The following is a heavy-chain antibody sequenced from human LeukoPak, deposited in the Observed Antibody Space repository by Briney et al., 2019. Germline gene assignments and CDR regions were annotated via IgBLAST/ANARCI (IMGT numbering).Heavy chain of an antibody. CDR1: GVSFSTYS. Sequence: GGSLRLSCAASGVSFSTYSMNWVRQAPGKGLEWVSSVSRSRRFIFHADSVQGLVTIPRDDAKDSLFLQMNSLRAEDTAVYYCVRVCDDFDYFFDPWGQGTLVTVSS. CDR3: VRVCDDFDYFFDP. V-gene: IGHV3-21*01. CDR2: VSRSRRFI. J-gene: IGHJ5*02. D-gene: IGHD3-16*01.